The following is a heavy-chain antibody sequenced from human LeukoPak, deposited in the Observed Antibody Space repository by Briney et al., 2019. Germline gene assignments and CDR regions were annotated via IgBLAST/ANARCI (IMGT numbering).Heavy chain of an antibody. CDR1: GYTLTELS. V-gene: IGHV1-24*01. J-gene: IGHJ5*02. CDR3: ASGATVTNWFDP. D-gene: IGHD4-17*01. CDR2: FDPEDGET. Sequence: ASVKVSCKVSGYTLTELSMHWVRQAPGKGLEWMGGFDPEDGETIYAQKFQGRVTMTEDTSTDTAYMELSSLRSEDTAVYYCASGATVTNWFDPWGQGTLVTVSS.